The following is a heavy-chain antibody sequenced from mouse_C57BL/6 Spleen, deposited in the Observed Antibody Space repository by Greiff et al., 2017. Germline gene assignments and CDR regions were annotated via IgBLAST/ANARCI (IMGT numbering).Heavy chain of an antibody. CDR3: AKNRDYGNYELGRDAMDY. CDR2: IWSGGST. Sequence: QVQLQQSGPGLVQPSQSLSITCTVSGFSLTSYGVHWVRQPPGKGLEWLGVIWSGGSTDYNAAFISRLSISKDNSKSQVFFKMNSLQADDTAIYYCAKNRDYGNYELGRDAMDYWGQGTSVTVSS. V-gene: IGHV2-4*01. CDR1: GFSLTSYG. D-gene: IGHD2-1*01. J-gene: IGHJ4*01.